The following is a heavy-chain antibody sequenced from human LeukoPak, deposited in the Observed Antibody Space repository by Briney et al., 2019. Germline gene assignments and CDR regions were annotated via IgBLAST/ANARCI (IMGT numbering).Heavy chain of an antibody. D-gene: IGHD6-19*01. Sequence: GGSLRLSCAASGFTFSSYAMHWVRQAPGTGLEWVAVISYDGSNKYYADSVRGRFTISRDNSKNTLYLQMNSLRAEDTAVYYCAREEYSSGSNWFDPWGQGTLVTVSS. CDR3: AREEYSSGSNWFDP. V-gene: IGHV3-30*01. J-gene: IGHJ5*02. CDR2: ISYDGSNK. CDR1: GFTFSSYA.